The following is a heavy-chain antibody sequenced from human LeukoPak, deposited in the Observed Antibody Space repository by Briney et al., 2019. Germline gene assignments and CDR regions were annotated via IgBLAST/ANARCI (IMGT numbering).Heavy chain of an antibody. V-gene: IGHV4-34*01. CDR1: GFTFSSYS. D-gene: IGHD3-22*01. J-gene: IGHJ4*02. CDR3: ARDLSSYYYDSSGFKEGLDY. Sequence: GSLRLSCAASGFTFSSYSMNWVRQPPGKGLEWIGEINHSGSTNYNPSLKSRVTISVDTSKNQFSLKLSSVTAADTAVYYCARDLSSYYYDSSGFKEGLDYWGQGTLVTVSS. CDR2: INHSGST.